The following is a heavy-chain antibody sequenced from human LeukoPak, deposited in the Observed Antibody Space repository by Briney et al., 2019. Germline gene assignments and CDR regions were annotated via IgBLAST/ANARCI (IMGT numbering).Heavy chain of an antibody. D-gene: IGHD3-16*01. Sequence: ASVKVSCKASGGTFSSYAISWVRQAPGQGLEWMGRIIPILGIANYAQKFQGRVTITADKSTSTAYMELSSLRSEDTAVYYCARGDDYVWGSYRSHDAFDIWGQGTMVTVSS. J-gene: IGHJ3*02. V-gene: IGHV1-69*04. CDR3: ARGDDYVWGSYRSHDAFDI. CDR1: GGTFSSYA. CDR2: IIPILGIA.